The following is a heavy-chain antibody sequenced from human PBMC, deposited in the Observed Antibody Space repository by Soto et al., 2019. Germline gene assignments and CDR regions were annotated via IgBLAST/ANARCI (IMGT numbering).Heavy chain of an antibody. CDR2: IYHSGTT. CDR1: DDSISSGAYC. Sequence: QLQLQESGSGLLKPSQTLALTCGVSDDSISSGAYCWSWIRQPPGKGLEWIGHIYHSGTTYDNPSLKSRVTISMARSKNQLSLKLRSLTAADTAVYYCARGVGASYDGLEVWGRGTTVTVSS. CDR3: ARGVGASYDGLEV. J-gene: IGHJ6*02. V-gene: IGHV4-30-2*01. D-gene: IGHD1-26*01.